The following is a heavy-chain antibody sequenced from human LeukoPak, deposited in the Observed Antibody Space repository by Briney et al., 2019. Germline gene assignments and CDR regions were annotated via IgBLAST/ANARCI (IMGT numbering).Heavy chain of an antibody. Sequence: ASVKVSCKASGYTFTSYDINWARHATGQGLEWMGWMNPNSGNTGYAQKFQGRVTMTRNTSISTAYMELSSLRSEDTAVYYCARGRGRRSGSTGWFDPWGQGTLVTVSS. V-gene: IGHV1-8*01. CDR1: GYTFTSYD. CDR2: MNPNSGNT. J-gene: IGHJ5*02. D-gene: IGHD1-26*01. CDR3: ARGRGRRSGSTGWFDP.